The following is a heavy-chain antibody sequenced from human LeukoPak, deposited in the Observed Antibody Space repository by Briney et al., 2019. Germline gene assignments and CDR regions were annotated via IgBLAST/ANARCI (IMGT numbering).Heavy chain of an antibody. D-gene: IGHD1-26*01. V-gene: IGHV4-61*02. CDR1: GGSISSGSYY. J-gene: IGHJ4*02. CDR2: IYTSGST. CDR3: ARWGKKAFDY. Sequence: SETLSHTCTVSGGSISSGSYYWSWIRQPAGKGLEWIGRIYTSGSTNYNPSLKSRVTISVDTSKNQFSLKLSSVTAADTAVYYCARWGKKAFDYWGQGTLVTVSS.